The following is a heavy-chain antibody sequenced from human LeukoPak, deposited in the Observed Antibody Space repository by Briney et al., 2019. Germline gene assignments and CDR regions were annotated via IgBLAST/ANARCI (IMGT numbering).Heavy chain of an antibody. D-gene: IGHD6-19*01. CDR1: GFTFDDYA. CDR2: ISWNSGSI. V-gene: IGHV3-9*01. J-gene: IGHJ6*02. Sequence: GRSLRLSCAASGFTFDDYAMHWVRQAPGKGLERVSGISWNSGSIGYADSVKGRFTISRDNAKNSLYLQMNSLRAEDTALHYCAKERTAGWNYYYYGMDVWGQGTTVTVSS. CDR3: AKERTAGWNYYYYGMDV.